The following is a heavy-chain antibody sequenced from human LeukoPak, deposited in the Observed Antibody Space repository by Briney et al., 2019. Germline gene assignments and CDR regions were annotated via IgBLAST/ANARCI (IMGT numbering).Heavy chain of an antibody. D-gene: IGHD6-19*01. CDR1: GGSISSSSYY. CDR2: IYYSVST. Sequence: PSETLSLTCTVSGGSISSSSYYWGWIRQPPGRGLEWIGSIYYSVSTYYNPSLKSRVTISVDTSKNQFSLKLSSVTAADTAVYYCARRDIAVTGFSFDYWGQGTLVTVSS. V-gene: IGHV4-39*01. CDR3: ARRDIAVTGFSFDY. J-gene: IGHJ4*02.